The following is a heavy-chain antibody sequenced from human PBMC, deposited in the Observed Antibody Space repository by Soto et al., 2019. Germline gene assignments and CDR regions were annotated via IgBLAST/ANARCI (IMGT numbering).Heavy chain of an antibody. D-gene: IGHD1-26*01. J-gene: IGHJ6*02. CDR1: GFTVSSNY. CDR3: ARDFVVGGPTINHYYGMDV. V-gene: IGHV3-66*01. Sequence: PGGSLRLSCAASGFTVSSNYMSWVRQAPGKGLEWISIIYSAGNTYYADSVKGRFTISRDNSKNTLYLQMNSLGAEDTAVYYCARDFVVGGPTINHYYGMDVWGQGTTVTVS. CDR2: IYSAGNT.